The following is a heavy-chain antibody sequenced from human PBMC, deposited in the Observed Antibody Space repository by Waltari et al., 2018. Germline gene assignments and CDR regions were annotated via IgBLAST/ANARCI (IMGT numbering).Heavy chain of an antibody. D-gene: IGHD6-19*01. V-gene: IGHV3-23*01. Sequence: EVQLLESGGGLVQPGGSLRLSCAASGFTFSSYAMSWVRQAPGMGLEWVSTVSGVGGSAYYAASVKGRFTISIDNSKNTLYLQMNSLRAEDAAVYYCAKENPYSSGVMDVWGQGTTVTVSS. CDR2: VSGVGGSA. CDR1: GFTFSSYA. J-gene: IGHJ6*02. CDR3: AKENPYSSGVMDV.